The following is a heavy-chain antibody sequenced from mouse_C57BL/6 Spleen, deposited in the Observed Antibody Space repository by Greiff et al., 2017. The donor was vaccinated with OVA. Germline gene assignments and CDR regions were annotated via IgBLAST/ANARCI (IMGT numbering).Heavy chain of an antibody. CDR3: ARGYYGSEGIDY. V-gene: IGHV1-64*01. CDR2: IHPNSGST. CDR1: GYTFTSYW. D-gene: IGHD1-1*01. J-gene: IGHJ2*01. Sequence: QVQLQQPGAELVKPGASVKLSCKASGYTFTSYWMHWVKQRPGQGLEWIGMIHPNSGSTNYNEKFKSKATLTVDKSSSTAYMQLSSLTSEDSAVYYCARGYYGSEGIDYWGQGTTLTVSS.